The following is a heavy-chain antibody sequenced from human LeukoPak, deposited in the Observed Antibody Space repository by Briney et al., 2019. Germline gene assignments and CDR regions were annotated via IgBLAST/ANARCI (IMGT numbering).Heavy chain of an antibody. Sequence: SETLSLTCTVSGGSISSHYWSWIRQPPGKGLEWIGYIYYSGSTNYNPSLKSRVTISVDTSKNQFSLKLSSVTAADTAVYYCARGWGSGYSYAKAQSWGQGTLVTVSS. CDR2: IYYSGST. CDR3: ARGWGSGYSYAKAQS. J-gene: IGHJ4*02. V-gene: IGHV4-59*11. D-gene: IGHD5-18*01. CDR1: GGSISSHY.